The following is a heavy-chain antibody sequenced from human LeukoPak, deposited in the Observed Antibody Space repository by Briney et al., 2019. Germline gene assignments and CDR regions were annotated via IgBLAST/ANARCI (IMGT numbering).Heavy chain of an antibody. J-gene: IGHJ4*02. CDR1: GFTFSDYY. Sequence: GGSLRLSCAASGFTFSDYYMSWIRQAPGKGLEWVSYISSSSSYTNYADSVKGRFTISRDNAKNSLYLQMNSLRAEDTAMYYCAREGTAGFGELSIWGQGTLVTVSS. D-gene: IGHD3-10*01. CDR2: ISSSSSYT. CDR3: AREGTAGFGELSI. V-gene: IGHV3-11*06.